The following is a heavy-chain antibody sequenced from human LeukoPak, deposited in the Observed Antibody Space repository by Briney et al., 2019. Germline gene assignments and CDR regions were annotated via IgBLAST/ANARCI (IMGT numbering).Heavy chain of an antibody. CDR2: IYYSGST. D-gene: IGHD1-1*01. CDR3: ARHEGYLGY. J-gene: IGHJ4*02. Sequence: SETLSLTCTVSGGSISSSSYYWGRIPQPPGKGLEWIGSIYYSGSTYYNPSLKSRVTISVVTSKNQFSLKLSSVTAADTAVYYCARHEGYLGYWGQGTLVTVSS. V-gene: IGHV4-39*01. CDR1: GGSISSSSYY.